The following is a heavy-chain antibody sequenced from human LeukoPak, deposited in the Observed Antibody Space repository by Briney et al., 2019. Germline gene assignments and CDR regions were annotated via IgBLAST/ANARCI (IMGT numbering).Heavy chain of an antibody. J-gene: IGHJ5*02. CDR2: IYPDDSDT. CDR1: GYIFSSYW. CDR3: ARQGGAYFGNLVDL. D-gene: IGHD2/OR15-2a*01. Sequence: GESLKISCTASGYIFSSYWIGWVRQMPGKGLEWMGIIYPDDSDTRYSPSFQGQVTISVDKSIRTAYLQWSSLRASDTAIYYCARQGGAYFGNLVDLWGKGTLVTVSS. V-gene: IGHV5-51*01.